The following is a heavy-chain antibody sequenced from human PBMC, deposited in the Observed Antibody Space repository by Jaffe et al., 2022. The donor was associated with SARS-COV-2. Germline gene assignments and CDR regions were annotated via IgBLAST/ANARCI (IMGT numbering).Heavy chain of an antibody. CDR2: IYWDDDK. V-gene: IGHV2-5*02. Sequence: QITLKESGPTLVKPTQTLTLTCTFSGFSLSTSGVGVGWIRQPPGKALEWLALIYWDDDKRYSPSLKSRLTITKDTSKNQVVLTMTNMDPVDTATYYCAHSPIPRTAVADAFDIWGQGTMVTVSS. D-gene: IGHD6-19*01. J-gene: IGHJ3*02. CDR3: AHSPIPRTAVADAFDI. CDR1: GFSLSTSGVG.